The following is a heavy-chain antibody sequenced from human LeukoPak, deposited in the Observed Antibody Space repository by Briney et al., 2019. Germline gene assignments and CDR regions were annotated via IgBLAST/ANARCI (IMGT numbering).Heavy chain of an antibody. Sequence: SETLSLTCTVSGGSISSGSYYWSWIRQPAGKGLEWIGRIYTSGSTNYNPSLKSRVTISVDTSKNQFSLKLSSVTAADTAVYYCARDRGTWNDDGFDYWGQGTLVTVSS. J-gene: IGHJ4*02. CDR3: ARDRGTWNDDGFDY. CDR2: IYTSGST. D-gene: IGHD1-1*01. V-gene: IGHV4-61*02. CDR1: GGSISSGSYY.